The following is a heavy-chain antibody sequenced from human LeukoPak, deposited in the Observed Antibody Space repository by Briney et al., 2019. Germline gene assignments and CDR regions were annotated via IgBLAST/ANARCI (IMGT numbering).Heavy chain of an antibody. CDR3: ARVGSTVGITGMDV. J-gene: IGHJ6*04. CDR2: MHYSVST. Sequence: SETLSLTCSVSGASIISHYWTWIRQPPGKQLEWIWYMHYSVSTIYNPSLKSRVTISIDTSKNQVSPILSSVTAADTAVYYCARVGSTVGITGMDVWGKGTTVTVSS. D-gene: IGHD3-3*01. CDR1: GASIISHY. V-gene: IGHV4-59*11.